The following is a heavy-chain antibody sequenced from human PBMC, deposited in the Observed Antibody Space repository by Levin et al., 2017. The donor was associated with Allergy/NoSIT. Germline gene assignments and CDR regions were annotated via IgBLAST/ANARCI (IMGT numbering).Heavy chain of an antibody. D-gene: IGHD2-15*01. CDR2: IYYSGST. J-gene: IGHJ5*02. V-gene: IGHV4-59*08. Sequence: SETLSLTCTVSGGSISSYYWSWIRQPPGKGLEWIGYIYYSGSTNYNPSLKSRVTISVDTSKNQFSLKLSSVTAADTAVYYCARTVDCSGGSCYHSSWFDPWGQGSLVTVSS. CDR3: ARTVDCSGGSCYHSSWFDP. CDR1: GGSISSYY.